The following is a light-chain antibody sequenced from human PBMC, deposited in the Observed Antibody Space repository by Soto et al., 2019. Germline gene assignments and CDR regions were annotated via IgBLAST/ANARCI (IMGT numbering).Light chain of an antibody. CDR1: SSDIGGYNY. CDR3: SSYTSMSTVV. CDR2: EVT. V-gene: IGLV2-14*01. Sequence: QSALTQPASVSGSPGQSITISCTGTSSDIGGYNYVSWYQQYPGKAPKLIIFEVTNRPSGVSNRFSGSKSGNTASLTISGLQTDDEANYYCSSYTSMSTVVFGGGTQLTVL. J-gene: IGLJ3*02.